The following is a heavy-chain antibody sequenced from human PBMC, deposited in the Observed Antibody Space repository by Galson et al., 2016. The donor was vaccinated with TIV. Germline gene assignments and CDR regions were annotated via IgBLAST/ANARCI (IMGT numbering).Heavy chain of an antibody. D-gene: IGHD3-3*01. CDR2: SLSRGDET. J-gene: IGHJ4*02. CDR1: GFTFSKFP. CDR3: AGGPEYYDFWSGFSGDYFDY. Sequence: SLRLSCAASGFTFSKFPMSWVRQAPGKGLEWVSTSLSRGDETFYADSVQGRFTISRDTSTSTVFLQMNGLRADDTAVYYCAGGPEYYDFWSGFSGDYFDYWGQGTLVTVSS. V-gene: IGHV3-23*01.